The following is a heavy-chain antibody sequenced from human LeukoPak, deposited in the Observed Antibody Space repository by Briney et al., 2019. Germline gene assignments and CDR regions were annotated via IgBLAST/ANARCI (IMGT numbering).Heavy chain of an antibody. D-gene: IGHD3-22*01. J-gene: IGHJ6*02. CDR3: AREADYDDGMDV. V-gene: IGHV1-69*13. CDR2: IIPIFGTA. CDR1: GGTFSSYA. Sequence: ASVKVSCKASGGTFSSYAISWVRQAPGQGLEWMGGIIPIFGTANYAQKFQGRVTITADESTSTAYMELSSLRSKDTAVYYCAREADYDDGMDVWGQGTTVTVSS.